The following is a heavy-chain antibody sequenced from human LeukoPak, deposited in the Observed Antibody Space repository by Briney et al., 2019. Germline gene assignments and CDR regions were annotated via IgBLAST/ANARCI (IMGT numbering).Heavy chain of an antibody. V-gene: IGHV3-30*18. D-gene: IGHD2-15*01. CDR2: ISYDGSNK. J-gene: IGHJ4*02. CDR1: GFTFSSYG. CDR3: AKDGLGYCSGGSCYSDY. Sequence: PGGSLRLSCAASGFTFSSYGMHWVRQAPGKGLEWVALISYDGSNKYYADSVKGRFTISRDNSKNTLYLEMNSLRAEDTAVYYCAKDGLGYCSGGSCYSDYWGQGTLVTVPS.